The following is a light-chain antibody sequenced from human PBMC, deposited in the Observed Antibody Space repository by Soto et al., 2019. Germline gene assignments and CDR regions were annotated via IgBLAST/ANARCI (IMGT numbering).Light chain of an antibody. CDR1: QRISSY. CDR2: AAS. CDR3: QQSYSTPVT. Sequence: DLQMTQSPSSLSASEGDRVTITCRASQRISSYLNWYQQKPGKAPKLLIYAASSLQSGVPSRFSGSGSGTDFTLTISSLQPEDFATYYCQQSYSTPVTFGQGTKVEIK. V-gene: IGKV1-39*01. J-gene: IGKJ1*01.